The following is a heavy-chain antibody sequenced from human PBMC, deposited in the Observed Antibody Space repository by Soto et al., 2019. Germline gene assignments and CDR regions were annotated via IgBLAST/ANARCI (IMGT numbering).Heavy chain of an antibody. V-gene: IGHV4-30-4*01. J-gene: IGHJ3*02. D-gene: IGHD2-15*01. Sequence: QVQLQESGPGLVKPSQTLSLTCIVSGGSISSADYYWSWVRQPPGKGLEWIGYIYYSGSTYYNPSLKSRLTISVDTSKNQFSPKLSSVTAADTAVYYCARAATGWGNAFDIWGQGTMVTVSS. CDR2: IYYSGST. CDR3: ARAATGWGNAFDI. CDR1: GGSISSADYY.